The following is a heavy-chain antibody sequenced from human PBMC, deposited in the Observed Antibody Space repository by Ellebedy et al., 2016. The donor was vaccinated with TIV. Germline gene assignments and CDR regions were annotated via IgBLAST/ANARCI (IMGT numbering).Heavy chain of an antibody. V-gene: IGHV3-48*03. CDR3: ARDKREGCFGV. J-gene: IGHJ4*02. D-gene: IGHD3-3*01. CDR2: M. Sequence: MNWAESVKGGFTISRDDAQNSLKLQMTSLTAEDTAFYYCARDKREGCFGVWGKGTLVTVSS.